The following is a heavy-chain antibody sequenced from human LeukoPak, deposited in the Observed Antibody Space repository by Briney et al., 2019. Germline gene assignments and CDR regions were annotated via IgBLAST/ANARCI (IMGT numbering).Heavy chain of an antibody. CDR3: ARDNGVVHGVYYMDV. CDR1: GFIFGSYS. Sequence: GGSLRLSCSASGFIFGSYSMNWVRQAPGKGLEWVADIKQDGSEKLYVKSVRGRFTISRDNAKMSLFLQMNSLRAEDTAVYYCARDNGVVHGVYYMDVWGKGTTVTVS. J-gene: IGHJ6*03. V-gene: IGHV3-7*01. D-gene: IGHD3-3*01. CDR2: IKQDGSEK.